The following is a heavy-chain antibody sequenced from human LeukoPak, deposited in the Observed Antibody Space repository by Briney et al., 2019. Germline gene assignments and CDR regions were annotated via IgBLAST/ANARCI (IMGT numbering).Heavy chain of an antibody. V-gene: IGHV3-23*01. CDR1: GFTFSTYS. CDR2: ISSGGTFT. Sequence: GGSLRLSCVASGFTFSTYSMTWVRQAPGKGLEWLSSISSGGTFTYYADSVKGRFTISRDNSKSTLYLQMNSLRAEDTAVYYCAKLSPSCFYGLDVWGEG. J-gene: IGHJ6*01. CDR3: AKLSPSCFYGLDV. D-gene: IGHD2-2*01.